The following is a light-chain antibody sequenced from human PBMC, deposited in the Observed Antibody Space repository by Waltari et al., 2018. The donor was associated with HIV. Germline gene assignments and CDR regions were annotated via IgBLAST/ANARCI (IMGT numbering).Light chain of an antibody. Sequence: IQMTQSPSTLSASVGDRVTITCRASQTISTWLAWYQQKPGKAPKLLISKASTLQTGVPSRFGGSGSGTEFTLTISSLQPDDFATYYCQQYNTYSWTFGQGTKVDVK. CDR1: QTISTW. CDR3: QQYNTYSWT. V-gene: IGKV1-5*03. J-gene: IGKJ1*01. CDR2: KAS.